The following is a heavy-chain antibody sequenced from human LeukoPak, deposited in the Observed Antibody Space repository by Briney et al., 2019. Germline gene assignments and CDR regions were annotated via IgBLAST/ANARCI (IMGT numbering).Heavy chain of an antibody. D-gene: IGHD6-19*01. V-gene: IGHV3-33*01. CDR2: IWHDGSNE. J-gene: IGHJ4*02. CDR3: ARGIAVAGTTGGYCDY. Sequence: GRSLRLSCAASGFNFSNYGMNWVRQAPGKRLEWVAVIWHDGSNEYSADSVKGRFTISRDNSENTLYLQMNSLGAEDTAFYYCARGIAVAGTTGGYCDYWGQGALVTVSS. CDR1: GFNFSNYG.